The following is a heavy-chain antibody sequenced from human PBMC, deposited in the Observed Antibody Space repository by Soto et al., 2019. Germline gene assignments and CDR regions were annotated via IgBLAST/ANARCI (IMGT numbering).Heavy chain of an antibody. D-gene: IGHD2-21*02. CDR3: ASEYCGGGCYSAARYGMDV. CDR1: GYTFTSYA. V-gene: IGHV1-3*01. CDR2: INAGNGNT. Sequence: ASVKVSCKASGYTFTSYAMHWVRQAPGQRLEWMGWINAGNGNTKYSQKFQGRVTITRDTSASTAYMELSSLRSEDTAVYYCASEYCGGGCYSAARYGMDVWGQGTTVTVSS. J-gene: IGHJ6*02.